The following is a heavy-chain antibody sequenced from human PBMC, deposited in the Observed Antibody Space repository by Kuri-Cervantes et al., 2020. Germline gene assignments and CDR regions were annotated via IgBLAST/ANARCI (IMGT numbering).Heavy chain of an antibody. V-gene: IGHV1-2*02. J-gene: IGHJ5*02. CDR2: INPNSGGT. CDR3: ARDPKRARWVVGLLQLPTGYWFGP. D-gene: IGHD3-22*01. CDR1: GYTFTGYY. Sequence: ASVKVSCKASGYTFTGYYMHWVRQAPGQGLEWMGWINPNSGGTNYAQKFQGRVTMTRDTSISTAYMDLSRLRSDDTAVYYCARDPKRARWVVGLLQLPTGYWFGPWGQGTLVTVSS.